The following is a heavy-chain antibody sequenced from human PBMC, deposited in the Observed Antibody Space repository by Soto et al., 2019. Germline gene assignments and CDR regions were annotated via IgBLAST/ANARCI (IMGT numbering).Heavy chain of an antibody. J-gene: IGHJ3*02. CDR1: GGSINSYY. CDR3: ARGSRGRSPYHAFDT. D-gene: IGHD1-26*01. Sequence: SETLSLTCTVSGGSINSYYWTWIRQPAGKGLEWIGRIYSTGLTTYNPSLKSRVTMSVDTSKNQLYLKLSSVTAADTALYYCARGSRGRSPYHAFDTWGQGTMVTVSS. CDR2: IYSTGLT. V-gene: IGHV4-4*07.